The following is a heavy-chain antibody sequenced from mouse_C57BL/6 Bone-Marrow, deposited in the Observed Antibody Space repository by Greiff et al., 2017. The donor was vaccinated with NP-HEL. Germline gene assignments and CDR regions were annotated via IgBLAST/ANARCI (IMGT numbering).Heavy chain of an antibody. D-gene: IGHD1-1*01. CDR3: ARNYGSSPYWYFDV. CDR2: INPSSGYT. CDR1: GYTFTSYT. Sequence: LVESGAELARPGASVKMSCKASGYTFTSYTMHWVKQRPGQGLEWIGYINPSSGYTKYNQKFKDKATLTADKSSSTAYMQLSSLTSEDSAVYYCARNYGSSPYWYFDVWGTGTTVTVSS. V-gene: IGHV1-4*01. J-gene: IGHJ1*03.